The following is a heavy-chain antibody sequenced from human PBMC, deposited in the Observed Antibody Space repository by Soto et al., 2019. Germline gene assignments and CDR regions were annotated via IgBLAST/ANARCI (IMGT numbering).Heavy chain of an antibody. CDR3: ARIHYFDSSGYYPFDAFDI. J-gene: IGHJ3*02. CDR2: IYNSGST. V-gene: IGHV4-30-4*01. Sequence: QVQLQESGPALVKPSQTLSLTCTVSGASLSSGDYYWSWIRRPPGKGPEWFGYIYNSGSTYYNPSLKSRASISVDKPNNQFSLKLSSVTAADTAVYYCARIHYFDSSGYYPFDAFDIWGQGTMVTVSS. CDR1: GASLSSGDYY. D-gene: IGHD3-22*01.